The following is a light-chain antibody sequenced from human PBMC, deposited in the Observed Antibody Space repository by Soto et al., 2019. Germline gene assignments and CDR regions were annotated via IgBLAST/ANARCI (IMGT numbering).Light chain of an antibody. J-gene: IGKJ1*01. V-gene: IGKV3-20*01. CDR2: GAS. Sequence: IVLTQSPGTLSLSPGERATLSCRASQSVSSSYLAWYQQKTGQAPRLLIYGASSRATGVPDRVTGSGSGTDFTLSISRLEPEDFAVYYCQQYGGSTRTFGQGTKVDIK. CDR1: QSVSSSY. CDR3: QQYGGSTRT.